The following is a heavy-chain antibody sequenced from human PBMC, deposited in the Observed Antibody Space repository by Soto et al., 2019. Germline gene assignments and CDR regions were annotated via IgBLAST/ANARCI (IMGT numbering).Heavy chain of an antibody. V-gene: IGHV3-11*03. D-gene: IGHD6-13*01. CDR2: ISNTVSYT. J-gene: IGHJ3*02. CDR3: ASKQPVLGDGFDI. Sequence: PGGSLRLSCAASGFTFSDSYMSWIRQAPGKGLEWISYISNTVSYTDYADSVKGRFSISRDNADNSLYLQMNSLRAEDTAVYYCASKQPVLGDGFDIWGQGTMVTVSS. CDR1: GFTFSDSY.